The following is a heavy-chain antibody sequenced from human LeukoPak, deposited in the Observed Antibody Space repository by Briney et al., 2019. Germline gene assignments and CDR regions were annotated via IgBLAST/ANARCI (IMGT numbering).Heavy chain of an antibody. D-gene: IGHD6-13*01. CDR1: GGSISSGGYS. CDR2: IYHSGST. V-gene: IGHV4-30-2*01. CDR3: ARAPGHSSILFDY. J-gene: IGHJ4*02. Sequence: PSETLSLTCAVSGGSISSGGYSWSWIRQPPGKGLEWIGYIYHSGSTYYNPSLKSRVTISVDRSKNQFSLNLNSVTAADTAVYYCARAPGHSSILFDYWGQGTLVTVSS.